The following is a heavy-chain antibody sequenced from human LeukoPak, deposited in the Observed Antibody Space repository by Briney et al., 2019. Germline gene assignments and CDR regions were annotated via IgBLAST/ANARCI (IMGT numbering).Heavy chain of an antibody. J-gene: IGHJ4*02. Sequence: NLGESLKISCKGSGYSFTSYWIGWVRQMPGKGLEWMGIINPADSDTRYSPSFQGQVTISADKSIGTTYLQWTSLKASDTAMYYCARQWLFDYWGQGTLVTVSS. V-gene: IGHV5-51*01. CDR2: INPADSDT. D-gene: IGHD6-19*01. CDR1: GYSFTSYW. CDR3: ARQWLFDY.